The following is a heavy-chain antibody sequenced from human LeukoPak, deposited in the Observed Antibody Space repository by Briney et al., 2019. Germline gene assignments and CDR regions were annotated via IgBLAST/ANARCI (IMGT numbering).Heavy chain of an antibody. CDR3: ARGETYYYDSSGYYSGRWGYYFDY. CDR2: IWYDGSNK. D-gene: IGHD3-22*01. Sequence: GGSLRLSCAASGFTFSSYGMHWVRQAPGKGLEWVAVIWYDGSNKYYADSVKGRFTISRDNSKNTLYLRMNSLRAEDTAVYYCARGETYYYDSSGYYSGRWGYYFDYWGQGTLVTVSS. CDR1: GFTFSSYG. V-gene: IGHV3-33*01. J-gene: IGHJ4*02.